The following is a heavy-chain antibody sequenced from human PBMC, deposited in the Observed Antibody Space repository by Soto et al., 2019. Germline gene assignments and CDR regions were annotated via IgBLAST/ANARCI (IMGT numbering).Heavy chain of an antibody. J-gene: IGHJ5*02. CDR3: AREGPYSSSWYNWFDP. CDR2: IYTSGST. Sequence: SETLSLTCTVSGGSISSYYWSWIRQPAGKGLEWIGRIYTSGSTNYNPSLKSRVTMSVDTSKNQFSLKLSSVTAADTAVYYCAREGPYSSSWYNWFDPWGQGTLVTVS. V-gene: IGHV4-4*07. CDR1: GGSISSYY. D-gene: IGHD6-13*01.